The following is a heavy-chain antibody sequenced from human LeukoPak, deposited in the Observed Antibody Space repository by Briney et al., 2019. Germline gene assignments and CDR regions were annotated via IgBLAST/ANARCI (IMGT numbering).Heavy chain of an antibody. CDR1: GFSFSDSW. CDR2: INQDGSEK. Sequence: GGSLRLSCAASGFSFSDSWMNWVRQAPGKGLDWVANINQDGSEKYYVDSVKGRFTISRDNAKNSLFLQLNSLRDEDTAVYYCARRKRQIGSDYWGQGTLVTVSS. CDR3: ARRKRQIGSDY. D-gene: IGHD3-22*01. V-gene: IGHV3-7*01. J-gene: IGHJ4*02.